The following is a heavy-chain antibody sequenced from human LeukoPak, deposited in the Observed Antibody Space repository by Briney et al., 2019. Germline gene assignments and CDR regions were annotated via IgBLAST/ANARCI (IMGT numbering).Heavy chain of an antibody. D-gene: IGHD3-22*01. J-gene: IGHJ4*02. Sequence: GGSLRLSCAASGFTVSSNYMSWVRQAPGKGLEWVSVIYSGGSTYYADSVKGRFTISRDNSKNTLYLQMNSLRAEDTAVYYCATPKNYYDSYGYYYWGQGTLVTVSS. CDR3: ATPKNYYDSYGYYY. CDR2: IYSGGST. CDR1: GFTVSSNY. V-gene: IGHV3-53*01.